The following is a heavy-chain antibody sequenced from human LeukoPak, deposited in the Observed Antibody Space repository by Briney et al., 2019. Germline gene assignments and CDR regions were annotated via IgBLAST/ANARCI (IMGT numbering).Heavy chain of an antibody. Sequence: SETLSLTCTVSGGSINSYYWSWIRQPPGKGLEWIGYIYYSGSTKCNPSLKSRVTISVDTSKNQFSLKLSSVTAADTAVYYCARRAGGYSHPYDYWGQGILVTVSS. CDR2: IYYSGST. D-gene: IGHD4-23*01. CDR1: GGSINSYY. V-gene: IGHV4-59*01. CDR3: ARRAGGYSHPYDY. J-gene: IGHJ4*02.